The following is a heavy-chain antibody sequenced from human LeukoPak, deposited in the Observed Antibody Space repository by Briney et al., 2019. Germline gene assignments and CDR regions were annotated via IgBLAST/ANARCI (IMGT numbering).Heavy chain of an antibody. J-gene: IGHJ4*02. V-gene: IGHV4-61*01. CDR1: GGSVSSGISY. D-gene: IGHD4-23*01. CDR2: ISDSGGS. CDR3: ARLRSYGGNRGIDY. Sequence: SETLSLTCSVSGGSVSSGISYWSWIRQPPGEGLEWIAYISDSGGSDYNPSLRGRVTISLDTSKNQFSLRLSSVTAADTAIYYCARLRSYGGNRGIDYWGQGTLVAVSS.